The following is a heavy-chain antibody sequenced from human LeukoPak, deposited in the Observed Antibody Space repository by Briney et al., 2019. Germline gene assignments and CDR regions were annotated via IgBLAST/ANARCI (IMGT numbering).Heavy chain of an antibody. CDR1: GFTFSNYA. V-gene: IGHV3-23*01. Sequence: PGGSLRLSCAASGFTFSNYAVSWVRQAPGKGLEWISGISGSSDTTYYADAVKGRFTISRDNSKNTLFLQMSSLRVEDTAVYYCATDRLEIYSFHIWGQGTMVTVSS. CDR2: ISGSSDTT. J-gene: IGHJ3*02. CDR3: ATDRLEIYSFHI. D-gene: IGHD1-1*01.